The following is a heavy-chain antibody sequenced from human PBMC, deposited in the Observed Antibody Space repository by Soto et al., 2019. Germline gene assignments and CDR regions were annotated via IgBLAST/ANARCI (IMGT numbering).Heavy chain of an antibody. CDR2: IWYDGSNK. Sequence: GGSLRLSCAASGFTFSSYGMHWVRQAPGKGLEWVAVIWYDGSNKYYADSVKGRFTISRDNSKNTLYLQMNSLRAEDTAVYYCARDIRGAITSYGMDVWGQGTTVTVSS. J-gene: IGHJ6*02. CDR1: GFTFSSYG. D-gene: IGHD3-10*01. CDR3: ARDIRGAITSYGMDV. V-gene: IGHV3-33*01.